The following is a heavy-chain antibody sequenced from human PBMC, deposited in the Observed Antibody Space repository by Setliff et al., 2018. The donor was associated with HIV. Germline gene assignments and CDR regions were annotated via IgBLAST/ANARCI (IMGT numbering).Heavy chain of an antibody. CDR3: ARGARLLTGYADRWDYYYMRI. Sequence: SETLSLTCAVSGGSFSVYYWRWIRQPPGKGLEWIGEINHSGRTNYNPSLKSRITISVDASKDQFSLKLSSVTAADTAVYYCARGARLLTGYADRWDYYYMRIWGKGTTVTVSS. D-gene: IGHD2-8*01. J-gene: IGHJ6*03. CDR2: INHSGRT. V-gene: IGHV4-34*01. CDR1: GGSFSVYY.